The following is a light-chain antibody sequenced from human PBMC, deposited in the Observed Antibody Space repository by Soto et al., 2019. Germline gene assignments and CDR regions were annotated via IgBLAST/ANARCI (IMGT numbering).Light chain of an antibody. CDR2: EVN. CDR1: SSDVGGYDY. J-gene: IGLJ1*01. Sequence: QSALTQPASVSGSPGQSITISCTGTSSDVGGYDYVSWYQHPPGKAPKLIIYEVNNRPSGVSNRFSGSKSGNTASLTISGLQPDEEEDDYCACYTRSSPPLVFGAGTKLTVL. V-gene: IGLV2-14*01. CDR3: ACYTRSSPPLV.